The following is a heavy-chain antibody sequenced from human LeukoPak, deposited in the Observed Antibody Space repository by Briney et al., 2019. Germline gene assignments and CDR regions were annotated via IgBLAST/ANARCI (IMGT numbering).Heavy chain of an antibody. CDR3: ARDGYYYDSRVPVDY. CDR1: GFTSSSYS. Sequence: GGSLRLSCAASGFTSSSYSMNWVRQAPGKGLEWVSYISSSSTIYYADSVKGRFTISRDNAKNSLYLQMNSLRAEDTAVYYCARDGYYYDSRVPVDYWGQGTLVTVSS. V-gene: IGHV3-48*01. D-gene: IGHD3-22*01. J-gene: IGHJ4*02. CDR2: ISSSSTI.